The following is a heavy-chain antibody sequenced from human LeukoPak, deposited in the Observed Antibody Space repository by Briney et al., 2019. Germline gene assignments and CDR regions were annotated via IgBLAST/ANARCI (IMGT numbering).Heavy chain of an antibody. V-gene: IGHV3-11*04. CDR2: ISSSGSTI. Sequence: GGSLRLSCAASGFTFSNAWMSWVRQAPGKGLEWVSYISSSGSTIYYADSVKGRFTISRDNAKNSLYLQMNGLRAEDTAVYYCAELGITMIGGVWGKGTTVTISS. CDR1: GFTFSNAW. D-gene: IGHD3-10*02. CDR3: AELGITMIGGV. J-gene: IGHJ6*04.